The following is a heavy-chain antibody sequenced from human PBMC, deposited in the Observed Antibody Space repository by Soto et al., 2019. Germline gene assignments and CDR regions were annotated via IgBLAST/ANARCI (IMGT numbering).Heavy chain of an antibody. V-gene: IGHV3-23*01. J-gene: IGHJ6*02. Sequence: PGGSLRLSCAASGCTFSSYAMSWVRQAPGKGLEWVSAISGSGGSTYYADSVKGRFTISRDNSKNTLYLQMNSLRAEDTAVYYCAKDGALAVAGPAYYYYGMDVWGQGTTVTVSS. D-gene: IGHD6-19*01. CDR1: GCTFSSYA. CDR3: AKDGALAVAGPAYYYYGMDV. CDR2: ISGSGGST.